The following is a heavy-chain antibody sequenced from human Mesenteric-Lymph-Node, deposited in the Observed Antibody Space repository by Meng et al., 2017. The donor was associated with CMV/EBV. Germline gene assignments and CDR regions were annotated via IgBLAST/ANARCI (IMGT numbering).Heavy chain of an antibody. CDR2: IRNDGSNK. D-gene: IGHD3-3*01. J-gene: IGHJ6*02. Sequence: GGSLRLSCAASGFTFDPYGMHWVRLAPGKGLEWVAFIRNDGSNKYFADSVKGRFTISRDNSKNTLYLQMSSLRPEDTALYYCAKAQYFNFWSDSNYYGMDVWGQGTTVTVSS. CDR1: GFTFDPYG. V-gene: IGHV3-30*02. CDR3: AKAQYFNFWSDSNYYGMDV.